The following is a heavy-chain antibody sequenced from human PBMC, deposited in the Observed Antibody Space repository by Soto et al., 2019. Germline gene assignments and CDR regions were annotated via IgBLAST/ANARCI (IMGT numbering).Heavy chain of an antibody. CDR3: ARGDSTGSPRGWFDP. D-gene: IGHD6-19*01. CDR2: ISTYNGDT. J-gene: IGHJ5*02. V-gene: IGHV1-18*04. CDR1: GYSFTSYG. Sequence: QVQLVQSVTEVKKPGASVQVSCKASGYSFTSYGINWVRQAPGQGLEWMGWISTYNGDTNYAQKFQGRVTMTTDTPTTTAYMELRRRTSDDTAVYFCARGDSTGSPRGWFDPWGQGTVVTVSS.